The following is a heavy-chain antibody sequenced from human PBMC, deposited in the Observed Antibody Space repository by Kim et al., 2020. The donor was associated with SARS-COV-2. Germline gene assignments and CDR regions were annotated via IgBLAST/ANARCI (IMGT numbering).Heavy chain of an antibody. CDR1: EFTFSVYA. CDR2: ITGGGGGT. D-gene: IGHD4-17*01. V-gene: IGHV3-23*01. J-gene: IGHJ6*02. CDR3: AKVTSTVTNWSGTDV. Sequence: PGGSLRLSCAASEFTFSVYAMSWVRQVPGKGLDWVATITGGGGGTYYADAVKGRFIISRDNSRNTLYLQMSSLRAEDTAIYYCAKVTSTVTNWSGTDVWGQGTTVTVSS.